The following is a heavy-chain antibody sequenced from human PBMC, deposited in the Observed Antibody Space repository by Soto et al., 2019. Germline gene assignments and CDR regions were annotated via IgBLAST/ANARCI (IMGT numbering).Heavy chain of an antibody. CDR3: AKPTGFGNYGSGSYYHLDAFDI. V-gene: IGHV3-23*01. D-gene: IGHD3-10*01. J-gene: IGHJ3*02. CDR2: ISGSGGST. Sequence: GGSLRLSCAASGFTFSSYAMSWVRQAPGKGLEWVSAISGSGGSTYYADSVKGRFTISRDNSKNTLYLQMNSLRAEDTAVYYCAKPTGFGNYGSGSYYHLDAFDIWGQGTMVTVSS. CDR1: GFTFSSYA.